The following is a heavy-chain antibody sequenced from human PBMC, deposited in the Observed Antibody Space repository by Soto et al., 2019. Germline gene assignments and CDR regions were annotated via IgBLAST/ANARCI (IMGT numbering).Heavy chain of an antibody. J-gene: IGHJ4*02. V-gene: IGHV3-30-3*01. D-gene: IGHD4-17*01. CDR3: ARATTTVVTPFYFDY. Sequence: QVQLVESGGGVVQPGRSLRLSCAASAFTFSSYAMHWVRQAPGKGLEWVAVISYDGSNKYYADSVKGRFTISRDNSKNTLNLQMNSLRAEDTAVYYCARATTTVVTPFYFDYWGQGTLVTVSS. CDR2: ISYDGSNK. CDR1: AFTFSSYA.